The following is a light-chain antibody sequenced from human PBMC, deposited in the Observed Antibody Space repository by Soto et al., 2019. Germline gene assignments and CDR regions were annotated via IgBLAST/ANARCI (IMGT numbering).Light chain of an antibody. Sequence: DIQMTQSPSSVSASVGDRVTMTCRASQGINSWLAWYQQKPGKAPKLLIYAASNLQSGVPSRFSGSGSGTDFTLTISSLQPEDFATYYCQQYNSHSPWTFGQGTKVEIK. CDR3: QQYNSHSPWT. V-gene: IGKV1-12*01. CDR2: AAS. CDR1: QGINSW. J-gene: IGKJ1*01.